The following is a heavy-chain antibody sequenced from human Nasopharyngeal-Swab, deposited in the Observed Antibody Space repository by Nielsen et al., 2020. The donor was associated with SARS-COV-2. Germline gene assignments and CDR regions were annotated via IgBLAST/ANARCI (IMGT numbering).Heavy chain of an antibody. CDR1: GFTFSSYS. Sequence: ESLKISCAASGFTFSSYSMNWVRQAPGKGLELVSSISSSSSYIYYADSVKGRFTISRDNAKNSLYLQMNSLRAEDTAVYYCASFLRGQWLADNYYYYGMDVWGQGTTVTVSS. CDR2: ISSSSSYI. V-gene: IGHV3-21*01. D-gene: IGHD6-19*01. J-gene: IGHJ6*02. CDR3: ASFLRGQWLADNYYYYGMDV.